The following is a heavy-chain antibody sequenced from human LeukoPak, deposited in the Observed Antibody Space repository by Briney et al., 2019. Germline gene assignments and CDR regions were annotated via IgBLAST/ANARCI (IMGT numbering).Heavy chain of an antibody. V-gene: IGHV4-59*01. Sequence: SETLSLTCTVSGGSISSYYWSWIRQPPGKGLEWIGYIYYSGSTNYNPSLKSRVTISVDTSMNQFSLKLSSVTAADTAVYYCARVQANDAFDIWGQGTMVTVSS. J-gene: IGHJ3*02. D-gene: IGHD4/OR15-4a*01. CDR2: IYYSGST. CDR1: GGSISSYY. CDR3: ARVQANDAFDI.